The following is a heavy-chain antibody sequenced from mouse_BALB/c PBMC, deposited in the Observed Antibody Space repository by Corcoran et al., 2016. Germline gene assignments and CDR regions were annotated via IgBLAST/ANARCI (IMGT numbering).Heavy chain of an antibody. Sequence: QIQLVQSGPELKKPGETITISCKASGNSFTKHGMNWVKQAPGKDLKWMGWMNTNTGEPTYADDFKGRFAFSLETSASTAYLQINNLKNEYTATYFCTDVSYYYIMDFWGQGTSVTVSS. J-gene: IGHJ4*01. CDR1: GNSFTKHG. V-gene: IGHV9-3-1*01. CDR3: TDVSYYYIMDF. D-gene: IGHD1-2*01. CDR2: MNTNTGEP.